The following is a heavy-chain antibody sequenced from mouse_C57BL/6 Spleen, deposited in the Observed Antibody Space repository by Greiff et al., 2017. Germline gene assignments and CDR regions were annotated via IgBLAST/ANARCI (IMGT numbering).Heavy chain of an antibody. CDR3: AREGGLRRDFDV. V-gene: IGHV1-80*01. D-gene: IGHD2-4*01. CDR2: IYPGDGDT. CDR1: GYAFSSYW. Sequence: QVHVKQSGAELVKPGASVKISCKASGYAFSSYWMNWVKQRPGKGLEWIGQIYPGDGDTNYNGKFKGKATLTADKSSSTAYMQLSSLTSEDSAVYFCAREGGLRRDFDVWGTGTTVTVSS. J-gene: IGHJ1*03.